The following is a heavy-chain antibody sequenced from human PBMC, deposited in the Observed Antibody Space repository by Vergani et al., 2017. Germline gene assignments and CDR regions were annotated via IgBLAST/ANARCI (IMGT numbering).Heavy chain of an antibody. V-gene: IGHV2-5*01. D-gene: IGHD5-18*01. CDR1: GFSLSTSGVG. Sequence: QITLKESGPTLVKPTQTLTLTCTFSGFSLSTSGVGVGCIRQPPGKALEWLALIYWNDDKRYSPSLKSRLTITKDTSKNQVVLTMTNMDPVDTATYYCAXHRRGYSYGPLPNYYYYYYYMDVWGKGTTVTVSS. CDR3: AXHRRGYSYGPLPNYYYYYYYMDV. J-gene: IGHJ6*03. CDR2: IYWNDDK.